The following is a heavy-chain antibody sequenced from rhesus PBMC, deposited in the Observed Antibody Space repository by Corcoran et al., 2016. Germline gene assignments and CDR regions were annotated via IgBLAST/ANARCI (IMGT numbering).Heavy chain of an antibody. J-gene: IGHJ5-2*02. D-gene: IGHD3-28*01. CDR2: IRNTGKTI. CDR1: GFTFRSYD. CDR3: TRVPSYYYDSGYSDV. Sequence: EVQLVESGGGLVQPGGSLRLSCAASGFTFRSYDMSWGRQALGKGREGGSSIRNTGKTIYYADSVKGRFPISRDNAKNSLSLQMNSLKTEDTAVYYCTRVPSYYYDSGYSDVWGRGVLVTVSS. V-gene: IGHV3S4*01.